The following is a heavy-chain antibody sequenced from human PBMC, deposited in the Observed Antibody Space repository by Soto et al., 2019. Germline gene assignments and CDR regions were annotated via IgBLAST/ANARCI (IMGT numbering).Heavy chain of an antibody. Sequence: KPGGSLRLSCAASGFTFTSYTMNWVRQAPGKGLEWVSSITTSSSYRYYSGSVKGRSTISRDNAKNSLFLQMNSLRAEDTAVYYCVRGEVPADWGQGTLVTVSS. CDR3: VRGEVPAD. J-gene: IGHJ4*02. D-gene: IGHD1-26*01. CDR2: ITTSSSYR. V-gene: IGHV3-21*01. CDR1: GFTFTSYT.